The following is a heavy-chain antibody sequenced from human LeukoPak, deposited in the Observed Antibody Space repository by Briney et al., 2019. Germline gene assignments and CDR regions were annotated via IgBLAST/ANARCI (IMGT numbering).Heavy chain of an antibody. Sequence: ASVKVSCKASGYSSTNYGISWVRQAPGQGLEWMGWIHVYRGNTNYAQKFQGRVTMTTDTSTSTVYMEVRGLRSDDTAMYYCARDVGITVADSFDPWGQGTLVTVSS. D-gene: IGHD6-13*01. J-gene: IGHJ5*02. CDR1: GYSSTNYG. CDR3: ARDVGITVADSFDP. V-gene: IGHV1-18*01. CDR2: IHVYRGNT.